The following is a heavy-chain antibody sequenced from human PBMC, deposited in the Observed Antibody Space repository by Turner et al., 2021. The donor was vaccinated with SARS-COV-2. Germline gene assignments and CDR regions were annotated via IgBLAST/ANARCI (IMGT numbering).Heavy chain of an antibody. CDR1: GFTVRSNY. V-gene: IGHV3-66*02. CDR2: IYSGDST. CDR3: ARDLNGGLGP. J-gene: IGHJ5*02. Sequence: EVQLVESGGGLVQPGGSLRLSCAASGFTVRSNYMSWVRQSPGNGLEWVAVIYSGDSTFYADSVKCRFTISRDSSKNSLYLQMNSLRTEDTAVYYCARDLNGGLGPWGQGTLVTVSS. D-gene: IGHD1-1*01.